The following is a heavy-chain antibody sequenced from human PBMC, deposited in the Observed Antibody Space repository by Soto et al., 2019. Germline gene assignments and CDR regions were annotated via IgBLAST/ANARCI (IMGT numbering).Heavy chain of an antibody. V-gene: IGHV4-61*08. CDR1: GGSISSGDYY. CDR2: IYYSGST. J-gene: IGHJ6*02. D-gene: IGHD3-3*01. CDR3: ASRVRFSASYYGMDV. Sequence: TLSLTCTVSGGSISSGDYYWSWIRQPPGKGLEWIGYIYYSGSTNYNPSLKSRVTISVDTSKNQFSLKLSSVTAADTAVYYCASRVRFSASYYGMDVWGQGTTVTVSS.